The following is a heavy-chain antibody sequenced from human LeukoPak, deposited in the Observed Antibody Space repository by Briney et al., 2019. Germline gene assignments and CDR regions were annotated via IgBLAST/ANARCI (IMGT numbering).Heavy chain of an antibody. D-gene: IGHD3-22*01. Sequence: GGSLRLSCAASGFTFTNNSMSWARQAPEKGLKWFSIISNNGGETYYADSVKGRFAISRDNSKNTLFLQMNSLRAEDSAVYYCATDRERDPSVYYLVGGQGTLITVSS. CDR3: ATDRERDPSVYYLV. CDR1: GFTFTNNS. CDR2: ISNNGGET. V-gene: IGHV3-23*01. J-gene: IGHJ4*02.